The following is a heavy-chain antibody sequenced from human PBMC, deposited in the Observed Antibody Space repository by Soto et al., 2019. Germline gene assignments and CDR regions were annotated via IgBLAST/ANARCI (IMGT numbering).Heavy chain of an antibody. CDR1: GGSFSGYY. V-gene: IGHV4-34*01. CDR3: ARSRKFTYYYGSGSYSGWWFDP. Sequence: PSETLSLTCAVYGGSFSGYYWSWIRQPPGKGLEWIGEINHSGSTNYNPSLKSRVTISVDTSKNQFSLKLSSVTAADTAVYYCARSRKFTYYYGSGSYSGWWFDPWGQGTLVTVS. J-gene: IGHJ5*02. CDR2: INHSGST. D-gene: IGHD3-10*01.